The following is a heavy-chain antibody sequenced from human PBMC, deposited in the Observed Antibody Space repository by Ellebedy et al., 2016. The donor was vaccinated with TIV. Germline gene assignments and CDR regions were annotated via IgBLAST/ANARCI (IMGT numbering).Heavy chain of an antibody. CDR3: ARRYCLNIDCPYYYGLAV. V-gene: IGHV4-39*01. Sequence: MPSETLSLTCTVSGASITTTSYRWGWIRQPPGKGLEWIGSVYYSGAADYNTSHKSRVTMSVDKSQNQFSLKVTSATAADTAVYYCARRYCLNIDCPYYYGLAVWGQGATVIVSS. CDR2: VYYSGAA. CDR1: GASITTTSYR. D-gene: IGHD3-10*01. J-gene: IGHJ6*02.